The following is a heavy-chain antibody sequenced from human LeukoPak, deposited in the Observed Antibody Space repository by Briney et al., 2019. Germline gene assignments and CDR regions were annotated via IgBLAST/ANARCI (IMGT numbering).Heavy chain of an antibody. J-gene: IGHJ4*02. V-gene: IGHV3-23*01. CDR2: ISGTDGTK. D-gene: IGHD5-24*01. CDR1: GFTFSNYA. CDR3: AKDRGFTLRDGGMFDS. Sequence: GGSLRLSCAASGFTFSNYAMNWVRQVPGKGLEWVSGISGTDGTKSDAESVRGRFTVSRDNSKNTLYLQMSSLRAEDTAIYYCAKDRGFTLRDGGMFDSWGQGTLVTVSS.